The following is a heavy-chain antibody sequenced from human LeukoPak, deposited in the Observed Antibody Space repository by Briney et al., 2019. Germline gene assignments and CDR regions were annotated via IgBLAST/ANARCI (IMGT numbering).Heavy chain of an antibody. CDR1: GYTFTGYY. CDR3: ARGVWFGELLPPDY. D-gene: IGHD3-10*01. J-gene: IGHJ4*02. V-gene: IGHV1-2*02. Sequence: ASVKVSCKASGYTFTGYYMHWVRQAPGQGLEWMGWINPNSGGTNYAQKFQGRVTMTRDTSISTAYMELSRLRSDDTAAYYCARGVWFGELLPPDYWGQGTLVTVSS. CDR2: INPNSGGT.